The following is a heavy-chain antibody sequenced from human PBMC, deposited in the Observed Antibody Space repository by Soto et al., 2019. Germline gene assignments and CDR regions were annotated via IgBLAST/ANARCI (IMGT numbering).Heavy chain of an antibody. V-gene: IGHV4-59*05. CDR1: GGSISEKY. CDR2: IYYSGST. CDR3: ARMGRGELGDFWFDP. D-gene: IGHD1-26*01. J-gene: IGHJ5*02. Sequence: SETLSLTCIVSGGSISEKYWNWVRQPPGKGLEWIGSIYYSGSTYYNPSLKSRVTISVDTSKNQFSLKLSSVTAADTAVYYCARMGRGELGDFWFDPWGQGTLVTVSS.